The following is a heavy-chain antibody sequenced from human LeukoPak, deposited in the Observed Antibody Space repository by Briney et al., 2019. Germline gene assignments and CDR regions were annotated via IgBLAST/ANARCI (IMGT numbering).Heavy chain of an antibody. J-gene: IGHJ4*02. V-gene: IGHV3-48*03. CDR3: AREGSAGSWYYFDY. D-gene: IGHD6-13*01. CDR1: GFTFSSYE. Sequence: GGSLRLSCVASGFTFSSYEMNWVRQAPGKGLEWVSYISSSDNTIYYADSVKGRFTISRDNAKNSLYLQMNSLRAEDTAVYYCAREGSAGSWYYFDYWGQGTLVTASS. CDR2: ISSSDNTI.